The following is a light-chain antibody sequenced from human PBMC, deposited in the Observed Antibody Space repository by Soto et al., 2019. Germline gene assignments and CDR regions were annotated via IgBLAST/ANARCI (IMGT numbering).Light chain of an antibody. V-gene: IGKV1-9*01. CDR2: EES. CDR3: QQVKSYPRT. CDR1: QAITNN. J-gene: IGKJ4*01. Sequence: DIHLTQSPSSLSASVGERVTITCRASQAITNNLAWYQQKPENPPKLLIYEESTLNSGVPSRFSGRKVGTQFILTIDSLHDEYFATYYCQQVKSYPRTFGGGTKVEIK.